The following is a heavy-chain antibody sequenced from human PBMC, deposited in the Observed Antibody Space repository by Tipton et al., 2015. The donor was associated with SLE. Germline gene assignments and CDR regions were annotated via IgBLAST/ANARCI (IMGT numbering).Heavy chain of an antibody. D-gene: IGHD1-14*01. V-gene: IGHV4-59*08. CDR2: IYYKGNT. J-gene: IGHJ4*03. Sequence: TLSLTCTVSSGSISDYYWSWIRQPPGERLEWIGYIYYKGNTKYNPSLESRLSMLVDTSKNQFSLNLSSVTAADTALYYCARHYNGLGYYFDYWGQGTTVTVSS. CDR3: ARHYNGLGYYFDY. CDR1: SGSISDYY.